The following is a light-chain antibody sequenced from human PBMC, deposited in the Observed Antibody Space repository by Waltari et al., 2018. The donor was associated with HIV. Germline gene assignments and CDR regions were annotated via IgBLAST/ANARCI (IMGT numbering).Light chain of an antibody. V-gene: IGKV1-13*02. CDR1: QGLRNA. CDR3: QQFRSYPRT. J-gene: IGKJ2*01. CDR2: DAS. Sequence: AIQLTQSPSSLSASVGDRVTITCRASQGLRNALAWYQQKPGRPPKLLIFDASNLEGGVPSRFSGSVSGTDFNLTISNLQPEDSATYYCQQFRSYPRTFGQGATLEIK.